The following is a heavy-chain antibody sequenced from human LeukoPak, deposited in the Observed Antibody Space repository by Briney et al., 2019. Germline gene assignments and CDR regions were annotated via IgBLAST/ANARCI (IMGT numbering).Heavy chain of an antibody. CDR3: ARRHYYNGRAYYFLDY. D-gene: IGHD3-22*01. CDR1: GGSVSSDNYY. CDR2: ISYSGST. Sequence: SETLSLTCTVSGGSVSSDNYYWTWIRQPSGKGLQWIGYISYSGSTNYNPSLKSRVTISLHTSKNQFSLRLSSLTAADTAVYYCARRHYYNGRAYYFLDYWGQGTLVTVSS. V-gene: IGHV4-61*01. J-gene: IGHJ4*02.